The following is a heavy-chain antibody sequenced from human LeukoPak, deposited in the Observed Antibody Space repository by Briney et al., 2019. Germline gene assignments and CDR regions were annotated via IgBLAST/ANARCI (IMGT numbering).Heavy chain of an antibody. J-gene: IGHJ6*03. V-gene: IGHV1-2*02. CDR2: INPNSGGT. CDR3: ARGLGSYFHHYYYMDV. Sequence: ASVKVSCKASGYTFTGYYMHWVRQAPGQGLEWMGWINPNSGGTNYAQKFQGRVTMTRDTSISTAYMELSRLRSDDTAVYYCARGLGSYFHHYYYMDVWGKGTTVTVSS. D-gene: IGHD1-26*01. CDR1: GYTFTGYY.